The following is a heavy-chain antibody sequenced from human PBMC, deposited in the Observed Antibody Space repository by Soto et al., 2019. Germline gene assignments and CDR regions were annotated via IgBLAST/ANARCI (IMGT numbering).Heavy chain of an antibody. CDR2: IYYTGST. CDR3: ANFNGYFDL. CDR1: GGSISSYF. Sequence: QVQLQESGPGLVKPSETLSLTCTVSGGSISSYFWSWIRQPPGKGLEWIGYIYYTGSTNYNPSLKSRVPISVDTSKNQFSLQLSSVTAADTAVYYCANFNGYFDLWGRGTLVTFSS. V-gene: IGHV4-59*01. J-gene: IGHJ2*01.